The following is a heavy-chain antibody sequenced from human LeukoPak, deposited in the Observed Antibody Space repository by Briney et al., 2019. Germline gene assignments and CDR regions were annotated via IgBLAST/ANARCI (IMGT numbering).Heavy chain of an antibody. CDR3: ARVVVPAALYGWVDP. V-gene: IGHV4-61*02. J-gene: IGHJ5*02. D-gene: IGHD2-2*01. CDR1: GGSISSGSYY. Sequence: PSETLSLTCTVSGGSISSGSYYWSWIRQPAGKGLEWIGRIYTSGSTNYNPSLKSRVTISVDTSKNQFSLKLSSVTAADTAVYYCARVVVPAALYGWVDPWGQGTLVTVSS. CDR2: IYTSGST.